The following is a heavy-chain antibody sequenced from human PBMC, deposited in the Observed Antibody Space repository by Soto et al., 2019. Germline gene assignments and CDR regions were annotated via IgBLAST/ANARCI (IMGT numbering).Heavy chain of an antibody. Sequence: SETLSLTCAVSGNSISSTNWWSWVRQSPGKGLEWIGEIYHSGSTNYNPSLKSRVTISVDKSKNQFSLKLSSVTAADTAVYYCARDVGYHYDGSPSGQFDFWGQGTLVTVSS. V-gene: IGHV4-4*02. CDR3: ARDVGYHYDGSPSGQFDF. D-gene: IGHD3-22*01. CDR1: GNSISSTNW. J-gene: IGHJ4*02. CDR2: IYHSGST.